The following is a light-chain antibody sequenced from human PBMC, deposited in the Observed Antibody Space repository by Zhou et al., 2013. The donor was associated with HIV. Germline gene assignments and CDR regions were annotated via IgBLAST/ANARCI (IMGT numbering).Light chain of an antibody. Sequence: DIQMTQSPSSLSASIGDRVTITCRASQSIRQVFELVSAETRERPGLLIYAASSLQRGVPSRFSGSGSGTDFTLTITSLQPEDLATYYCQQSYSTPWTFGQGTKVE. J-gene: IGKJ1*01. V-gene: IGKV1-39*01. CDR3: QQSYSTPWT. CDR1: QSIRQV. CDR2: AAS.